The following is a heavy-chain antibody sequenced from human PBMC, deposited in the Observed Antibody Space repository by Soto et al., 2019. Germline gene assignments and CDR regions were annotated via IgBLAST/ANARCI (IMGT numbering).Heavy chain of an antibody. J-gene: IGHJ4*02. CDR3: SRGKDQHNTRTYSYYDY. Sequence: LRLSCAASGFTLSDYWMHWVRQAPGKGLVWVSRINSDGSTTDYADSVKGRFTISRDNAKNTLFLQMNSLRAEDTAVYYCSRGKDQHNTRTYSYYDYWGQGTLVTVSS. V-gene: IGHV3-74*01. CDR1: GFTLSDYW. D-gene: IGHD2-21*01. CDR2: INSDGSTT.